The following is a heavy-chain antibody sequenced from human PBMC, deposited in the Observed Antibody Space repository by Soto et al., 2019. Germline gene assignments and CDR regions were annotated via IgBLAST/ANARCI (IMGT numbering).Heavy chain of an antibody. CDR1: GGSFSNNA. CDR3: ARGPDYEGYFDY. V-gene: IGHV1-69*13. J-gene: IGHJ4*02. D-gene: IGHD4-17*01. CDR2: IILPFGTP. Sequence: SVKVSCKASGGSFSNNAISWVRQAPGQGLEWMGVIILPFGTPNYAQTFQGRVTITADESMTTAYMELSGLRSEDTAVYYCARGPDYEGYFDYWGRGTLVTISS.